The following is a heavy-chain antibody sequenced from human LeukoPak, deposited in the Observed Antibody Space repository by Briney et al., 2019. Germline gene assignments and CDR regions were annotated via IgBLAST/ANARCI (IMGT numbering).Heavy chain of an antibody. D-gene: IGHD3-10*02. V-gene: IGHV3-66*01. CDR3: AELGITMIGGV. J-gene: IGHJ6*04. CDR1: GFSVSSNY. Sequence: GGSLRLSCAASGFSVSSNYMNWVRQAPKKGLEWVSVMYSGGGTYYADSVKGRFTISRDNAKNSLYLQMNSLRAEDTAVYYCAELGITMIGGVWGKGTTVTISS. CDR2: MYSGGGT.